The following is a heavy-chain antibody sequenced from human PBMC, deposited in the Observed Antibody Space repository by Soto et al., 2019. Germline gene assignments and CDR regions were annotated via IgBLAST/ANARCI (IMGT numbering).Heavy chain of an antibody. CDR2: INHSGST. V-gene: IGHV4-34*01. D-gene: IGHD6-19*01. Sequence: QVQLQQWGAGLLKPSETLSLTCAVYGGSFSGYYWSWIRQPPGKGLEWIGEINHSGSTNYNPSLKRRVTISVDTAKNQFSLKLSSVTAADTAVYYCARGRGIAVAGTLRYYFDYWGQGTLVTVSS. CDR1: GGSFSGYY. CDR3: ARGRGIAVAGTLRYYFDY. J-gene: IGHJ4*02.